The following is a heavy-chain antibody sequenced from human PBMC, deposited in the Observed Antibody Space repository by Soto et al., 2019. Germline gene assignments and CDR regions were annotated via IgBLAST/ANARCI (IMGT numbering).Heavy chain of an antibody. D-gene: IGHD3-10*01. CDR2: IYYSGST. J-gene: IGHJ4*02. V-gene: IGHV4-59*01. CDR3: ARAAYYYGSGSLVDDY. Sequence: QVQLQESGPGLVKPSETLSLTCTVSGGSISSYYWSWIRQPPGKGLEWIGYIYYSGSTNYNPSLKSRVTISVDTSKNQFSLKLSSVTAADTAVYYCARAAYYYGSGSLVDDYWGQGTLVTVSS. CDR1: GGSISSYY.